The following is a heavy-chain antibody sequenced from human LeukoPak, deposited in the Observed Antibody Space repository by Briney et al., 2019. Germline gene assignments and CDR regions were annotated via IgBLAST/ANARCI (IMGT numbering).Heavy chain of an antibody. CDR3: AKDPYSSPSEDPEY. V-gene: IGHV3-23*01. J-gene: IGHJ4*02. Sequence: GGSLRLSCAASGFTFSSYATSWVRQVPGKGLEWVSVISGSGDNTYYADSVKGRFTISRDNSKNMLYLQMNSLRAEDTAVYYCAKDPYSSPSEDPEYWGQGTLVTVSS. CDR2: ISGSGDNT. D-gene: IGHD6-6*01. CDR1: GFTFSSYA.